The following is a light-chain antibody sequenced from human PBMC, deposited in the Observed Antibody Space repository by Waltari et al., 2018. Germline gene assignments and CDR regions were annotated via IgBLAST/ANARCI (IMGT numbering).Light chain of an antibody. CDR3: SSYTSSSAVV. CDR2: DVS. Sequence: QSALPQPASVSGSPGQSITISCTGTSSDVGGYNHLSWYQQHPGKAPKLMIYDVSNRPSGVSNRFSGSKSGNTASLTISGLQAEDEADYYCSSYTSSSAVVFGGGTKLTVL. V-gene: IGLV2-14*01. CDR1: SSDVGGYNH. J-gene: IGLJ2*01.